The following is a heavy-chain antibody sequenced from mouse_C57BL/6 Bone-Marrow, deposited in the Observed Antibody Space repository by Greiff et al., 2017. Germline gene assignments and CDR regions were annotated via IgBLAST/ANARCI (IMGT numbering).Heavy chain of an antibody. CDR1: GYTFTGYW. CDR3: ARGNQDGCFDV. D-gene: IGHD2-1*01. CDR2: ILPGSGIT. Sequence: QVQLQQPGAELMKPGASVKLSCKATGYTFTGYWIEWVKQRPGHGLEWIGEILPGSGITNYNEKFKSKATFTADTSSNTAYMQLSSLTTEDSAIYYCARGNQDGCFDVWGPGTTVPVSS. V-gene: IGHV1-9*01. J-gene: IGHJ1*01.